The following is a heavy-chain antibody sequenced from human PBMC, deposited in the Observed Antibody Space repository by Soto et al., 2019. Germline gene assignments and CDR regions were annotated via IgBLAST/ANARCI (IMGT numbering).Heavy chain of an antibody. Sequence: GGSLRLSCAASGFTFMSYAMNWVRQAPGKGLEWVSIIGGSGGSPYYADSVRGRFTISRDNSKNTLYLQMNSLRAEDTAVYYCAKGGDEDYGDYFDYWGQGTLVTVSS. CDR3: AKGGDEDYGDYFDY. CDR1: GFTFMSYA. V-gene: IGHV3-23*01. CDR2: IGGSGGSP. D-gene: IGHD4-17*01. J-gene: IGHJ4*02.